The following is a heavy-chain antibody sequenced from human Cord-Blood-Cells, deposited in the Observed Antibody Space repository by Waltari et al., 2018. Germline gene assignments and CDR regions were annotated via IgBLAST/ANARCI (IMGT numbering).Heavy chain of an antibody. CDR2: IYWDDDK. V-gene: IGHV2-5*02. J-gene: IGHJ4*02. Sequence: QSTLKESGPTLVKPTTPLKLTCTFSGFSLSTIGVGLALIRQPPGKALEWLALIYWDDDKRYSPSLKSRLTITKDTSKNQVVLTMTNMDPVDTATYYCAHTVGIAAAGTPFDYWGQGTLVTVSS. CDR3: AHTVGIAAAGTPFDY. CDR1: GFSLSTIGVG. D-gene: IGHD6-13*01.